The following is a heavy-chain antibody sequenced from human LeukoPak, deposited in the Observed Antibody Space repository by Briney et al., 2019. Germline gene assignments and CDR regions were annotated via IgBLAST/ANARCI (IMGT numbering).Heavy chain of an antibody. Sequence: ASVKVSCKASGHTFITYGISWVRQAPGQGLEWMGWISAYHGNTNYAQNFQDRVTMTTDTSTSTAYMELRSLRSDDTAVYYCARLYYDILTGQLDAFDIWGQGTMVTVSS. V-gene: IGHV1-18*01. CDR2: ISAYHGNT. CDR3: ARLYYDILTGQLDAFDI. CDR1: GHTFITYG. D-gene: IGHD3-9*01. J-gene: IGHJ3*02.